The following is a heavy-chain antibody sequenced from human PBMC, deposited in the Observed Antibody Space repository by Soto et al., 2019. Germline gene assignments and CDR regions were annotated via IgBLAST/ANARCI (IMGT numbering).Heavy chain of an antibody. Sequence: ASVKVSCKASGYTFSNYGLSWVRQAPGQGLEWMGWISPYSGNTKYIQKLQGRVTLTTDTSTSTAYMELRSLRSDDTAVYYCARVNQSQYRRGDNWFDPWGQGTLVTVS. CDR1: GYTFSNYG. V-gene: IGHV1-18*04. CDR2: ISPYSGNT. J-gene: IGHJ5*02. D-gene: IGHD3-10*01. CDR3: ARVNQSQYRRGDNWFDP.